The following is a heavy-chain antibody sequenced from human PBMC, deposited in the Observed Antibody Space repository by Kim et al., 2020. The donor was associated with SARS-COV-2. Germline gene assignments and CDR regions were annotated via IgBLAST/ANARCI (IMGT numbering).Heavy chain of an antibody. CDR1: GFTFDDYA. D-gene: IGHD3-10*01. Sequence: GGSLRLSCAASGFTFDDYAMHWVRQAPGKGLEWVSCISWNSGSIGYADSVKGRFTISRDNAKNSLYLQMNSLRAEDTALYYCAKDIRDYYYYDMDVWGQGTTVTVSS. CDR2: ISWNSGSI. J-gene: IGHJ6*02. CDR3: AKDIRDYYYYDMDV. V-gene: IGHV3-9*01.